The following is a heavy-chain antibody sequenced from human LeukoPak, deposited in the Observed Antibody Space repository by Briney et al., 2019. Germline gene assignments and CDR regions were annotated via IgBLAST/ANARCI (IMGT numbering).Heavy chain of an antibody. Sequence: SVTVSFRASGGTFNSYVMGWVRQAPGQGREGVGRIITILGIANYAQSFQGRVTITADKSTSTAYMELSSLRSEDTAVYYCARECIAARSSPFFDYWGQGTLVTVSS. D-gene: IGHD6-6*01. J-gene: IGHJ4*02. CDR1: GGTFNSYV. V-gene: IGHV1-69*04. CDR2: IITILGIA. CDR3: ARECIAARSSPFFDY.